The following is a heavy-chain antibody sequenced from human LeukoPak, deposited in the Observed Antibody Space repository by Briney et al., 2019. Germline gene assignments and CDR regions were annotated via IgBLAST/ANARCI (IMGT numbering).Heavy chain of an antibody. V-gene: IGHV3-48*04. CDR2: ISSSSTI. J-gene: IGHJ4*02. D-gene: IGHD2-15*01. CDR1: GFTFSSYS. Sequence: GGSLRLSCAASGFTFSSYSMNWVRQAPGKGLEWVSYISSSSTIYYADSVKGRFTISRDNAKNSLYLQMNSLRAEDTAVYYCASDGYCSGGSCYNRWDYWGQGTLVTVSS. CDR3: ASDGYCSGGSCYNRWDY.